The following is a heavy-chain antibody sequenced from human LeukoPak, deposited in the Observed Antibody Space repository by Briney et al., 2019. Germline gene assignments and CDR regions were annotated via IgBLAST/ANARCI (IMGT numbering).Heavy chain of an antibody. CDR2: IASDGSST. CDR3: ARGRPHGNDY. CDR1: GFTFSSYW. V-gene: IGHV3-74*01. Sequence: GGSLRLSCAASGFTFSSYWMNWVRQAPGKGLVWVSRIASDGSSTTYADSVKGRFSISRDNAKNTLYLQTNSLRVEDTAVYYCARGRPHGNDYWGQGTLVTVSS. J-gene: IGHJ4*02. D-gene: IGHD4-23*01.